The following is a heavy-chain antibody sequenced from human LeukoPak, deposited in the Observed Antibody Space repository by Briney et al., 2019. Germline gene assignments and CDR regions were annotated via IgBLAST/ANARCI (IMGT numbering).Heavy chain of an antibody. Sequence: GGSLRLSCAASGFTFSNYWMTWVRQAPGKGLEWVSAISGSGGSTYYADSVKGRFTISRDNSKNTLYLQMNSLRAEDTAVYYCAKISFYRVVVAATGYFDYWGQGTLVTVSS. CDR3: AKISFYRVVVAATGYFDY. D-gene: IGHD2-15*01. CDR1: GFTFSNYW. V-gene: IGHV3-23*01. J-gene: IGHJ4*02. CDR2: ISGSGGST.